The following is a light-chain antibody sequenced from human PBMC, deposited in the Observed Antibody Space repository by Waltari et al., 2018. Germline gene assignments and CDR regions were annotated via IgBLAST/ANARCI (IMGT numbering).Light chain of an antibody. V-gene: IGLV2-11*01. J-gene: IGLJ1*01. CDR3: CSYAGSHTLGV. Sequence: QSALTQPRSVSGSPGQSVTIPCTGTSRDVGGYHLCSWYPHLPGKAPKLIIYDVSERPSGVPDRFSGSKSGNTASLTISGLQAEDEADYYCCSYAGSHTLGVFGTGTKVTVL. CDR1: SRDVGGYHL. CDR2: DVS.